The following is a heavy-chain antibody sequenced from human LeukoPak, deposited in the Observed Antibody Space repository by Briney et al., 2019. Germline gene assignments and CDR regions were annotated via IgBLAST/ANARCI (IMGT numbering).Heavy chain of an antibody. CDR3: ARGGRDYSSSWYGDY. CDR1: GFTVSSNY. V-gene: IGHV3-66*01. J-gene: IGHJ4*02. CDR2: IYSGGST. Sequence: GGSLRLSCAASGFTVSSNYMSWVRQAPGKGLEWVSVIYSGGSTYYADSVKGRFTISRDNSKNTLYLQMNSLRAEDTAVYYCARGGRDYSSSWYGDYWGQGTLVTVSS. D-gene: IGHD6-13*01.